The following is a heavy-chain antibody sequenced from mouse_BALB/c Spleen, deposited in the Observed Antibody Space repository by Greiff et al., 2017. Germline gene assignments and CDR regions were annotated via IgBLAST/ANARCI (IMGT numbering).Heavy chain of an antibody. J-gene: IGHJ2*01. Sequence: QGQLKESGAELVRPGVSVKISCKGSGYTFTDYAMHWVKQSHAKSLEWIGVISTYYGDASYNQKFKGKATMTVDKSSSTAYMELARLTSEDSAIYYCARRGKTGLDYWGQGTTLTVSS. V-gene: IGHV1S137*01. CDR3: ARRGKTGLDY. CDR2: ISTYYGDA. D-gene: IGHD4-1*01. CDR1: GYTFTDYA.